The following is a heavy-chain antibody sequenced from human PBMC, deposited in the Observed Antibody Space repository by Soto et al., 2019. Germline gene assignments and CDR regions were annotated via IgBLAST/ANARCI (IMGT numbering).Heavy chain of an antibody. CDR1: GFTFSNYP. CDR3: ARGRFASRGNYFDY. V-gene: IGHV3-30*17. CDR2: ISHDGSNE. D-gene: IGHD3-16*01. Sequence: QVQLVESGGGVVQPGRSLRLSCVASGFTFSNYPMHWVRQAPGRGLEWVAAISHDGSNEFYVDSVKGPFSIARDNSKNTLDLKMNSLSTEDTAVYYCARGRFASRGNYFDYWGQGTLVTVSS. J-gene: IGHJ4*02.